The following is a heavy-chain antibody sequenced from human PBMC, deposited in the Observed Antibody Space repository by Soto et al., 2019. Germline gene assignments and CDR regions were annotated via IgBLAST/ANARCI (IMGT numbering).Heavy chain of an antibody. CDR3: ARAGQYYDSSGYAN. CDR1: GYSFGTSG. CDR2: ISAYNGNT. J-gene: IGHJ4*02. D-gene: IGHD3-22*01. V-gene: IGHV1-18*01. Sequence: GASVKVSCKASGYSFGTSGMSWVRQAPGQGLEWMGWISAYNGNTNYDQKLQDRATMTTDTSTNTAYLELRSLRSDDTAVYYCARAGQYYDSSGYANWGQGTLVTVSS.